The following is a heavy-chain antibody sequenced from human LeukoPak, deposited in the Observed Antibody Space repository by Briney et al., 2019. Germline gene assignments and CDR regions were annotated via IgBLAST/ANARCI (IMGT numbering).Heavy chain of an antibody. CDR2: MNPNSGNT. V-gene: IGHV1-8*01. J-gene: IGHJ4*02. CDR3: ARRGPNYYDSSGYLSFDY. D-gene: IGHD3-22*01. Sequence: GASVKVSCKASGYTFTSYDINWVRQATGQGLEWMGWMNPNSGNTGYAQKFQGRVTMTRNTSISTAYMELSSLRSEDTAVYYCARRGPNYYDSSGYLSFDYWGQGTLVTVSS. CDR1: GYTFTSYD.